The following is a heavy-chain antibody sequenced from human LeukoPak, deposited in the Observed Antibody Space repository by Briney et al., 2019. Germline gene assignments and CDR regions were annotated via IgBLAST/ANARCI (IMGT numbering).Heavy chain of an antibody. CDR1: GFTFYDYA. V-gene: IGHV3-9*01. J-gene: IGHJ4*02. CDR2: ISWNSGSI. Sequence: GRSLRLSCAASGFTFYDYAMHWVRQAPGKGLEWVSGISWNSGSIVYADSVKGRFTISRDNAKNSLYLQMNSLRAEDTALYYCAKSGSSGYYYYDYWGQGTLVTVSS. D-gene: IGHD3-22*01. CDR3: AKSGSSGYYYYDY.